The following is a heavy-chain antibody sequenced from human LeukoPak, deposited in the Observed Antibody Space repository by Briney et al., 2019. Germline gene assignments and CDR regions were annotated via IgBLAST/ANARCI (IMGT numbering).Heavy chain of an antibody. D-gene: IGHD6-13*01. Sequence: SQTLSLTCTVSGGSISSGGYYWSWLRQHPGKGLEWIGYIYYSGSTYYNPSLKSRVTISVDTSKNQFSLKLSSVTAADTAVYYCAREPPRQQQLGWFDPWGQGTLVTVSS. CDR1: GGSISSGGYY. J-gene: IGHJ5*02. CDR3: AREPPRQQQLGWFDP. CDR2: IYYSGST. V-gene: IGHV4-31*03.